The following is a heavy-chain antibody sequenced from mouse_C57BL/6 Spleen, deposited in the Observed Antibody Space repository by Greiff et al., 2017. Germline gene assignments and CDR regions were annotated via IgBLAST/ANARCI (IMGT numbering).Heavy chain of an antibody. V-gene: IGHV1-82*01. CDR2: IYPGDGDT. CDR3: AQITTVVATDY. Sequence: QVQLKQSGPELVKPGASVKISCKASGYAFSSSWMNWVKQRPGKGLEWIGRIYPGDGDTNYNGKFKGKATLTADKSSSTAYMQLSSLTSEDSAVYFCAQITTVVATDYWGQGTTLTVSS. CDR1: GYAFSSSW. D-gene: IGHD1-1*01. J-gene: IGHJ2*01.